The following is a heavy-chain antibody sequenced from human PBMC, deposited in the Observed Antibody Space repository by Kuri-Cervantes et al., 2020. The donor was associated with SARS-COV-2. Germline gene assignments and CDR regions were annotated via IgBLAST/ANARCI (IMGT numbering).Heavy chain of an antibody. D-gene: IGHD3-3*01. J-gene: IGHJ5*02. CDR2: IYYSGSN. CDR1: GGSISSSSYF. V-gene: IGHV4-39*01. CDR3: AIQMMGSITIFGVVITRNWFDP. Sequence: SETLSLTYTVSGGSISSSSYFWGWIRQPPGNGLEWNGSIYYSGSNYYNPSLKSRVTISVDTSKNQFSLKLSSVTAADTAVYYCAIQMMGSITIFGVVITRNWFDPWGQGTLVPSPQ.